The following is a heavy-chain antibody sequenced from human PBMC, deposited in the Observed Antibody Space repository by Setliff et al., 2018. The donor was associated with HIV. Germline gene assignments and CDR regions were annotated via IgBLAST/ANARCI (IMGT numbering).Heavy chain of an antibody. D-gene: IGHD3-16*01. V-gene: IGHV4-59*01. Sequence: SETLSLTCTVSGGSISNYYWSWIRQPPGEGLEWIGHISYNEYTNYNPSLKSRVTISLDTSKKHFSLKLSSVTAADTAVYYCARGAYAYSQHHIDFWGQGTLVTVSS. J-gene: IGHJ4*02. CDR1: GGSISNYY. CDR3: ARGAYAYSQHHIDF. CDR2: ISYNEYT.